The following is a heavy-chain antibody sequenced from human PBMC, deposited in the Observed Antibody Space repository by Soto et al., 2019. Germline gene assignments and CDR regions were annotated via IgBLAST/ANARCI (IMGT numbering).Heavy chain of an antibody. D-gene: IGHD3-22*01. V-gene: IGHV3-30*18. CDR3: AKAEVREYYDSSGSCDY. Sequence: GGSLRLSCAASGFSFNTYGIHWVRQAPGKGLEWLAVISYDGSTKYYADSVKGRFSISRDNSKNTVWLQMNSLRAEDTAVYYCAKAEVREYYDSSGSCDYWGQGTMVTVYS. J-gene: IGHJ4*02. CDR1: GFSFNTYG. CDR2: ISYDGSTK.